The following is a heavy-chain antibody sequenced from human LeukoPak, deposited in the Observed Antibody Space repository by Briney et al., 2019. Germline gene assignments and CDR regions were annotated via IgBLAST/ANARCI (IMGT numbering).Heavy chain of an antibody. V-gene: IGHV4-30-2*01. Sequence: SETLSLTCAVSGGSISSGGYSWSWIRQPPGKGLEWIGYIYHSGSTYYNPSLKSRVTISVDRSKNQFSLKLSSVTAADTAVYYCARGSTYYYYGMDVWGQGTTVTVSS. CDR1: GGSISSGGYS. J-gene: IGHJ6*02. CDR2: IYHSGST. CDR3: ARGSTYYYYGMDV.